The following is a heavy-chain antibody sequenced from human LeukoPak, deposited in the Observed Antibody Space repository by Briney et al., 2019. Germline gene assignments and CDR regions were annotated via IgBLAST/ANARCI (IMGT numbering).Heavy chain of an antibody. J-gene: IGHJ4*02. D-gene: IGHD3-22*01. Sequence: PSETLSLTCAVSGYSISSGYYWGWVRQPPGKGLEWIGGIYHSGSTYYNPSLKSRVTISVDTSKNQFSLKLSSVTAADTAVYYCARAATSMYYYDSSGYDHWGQGTLVTVSS. CDR1: GYSISSGYY. CDR2: IYHSGST. V-gene: IGHV4-38-2*01. CDR3: ARAATSMYYYDSSGYDH.